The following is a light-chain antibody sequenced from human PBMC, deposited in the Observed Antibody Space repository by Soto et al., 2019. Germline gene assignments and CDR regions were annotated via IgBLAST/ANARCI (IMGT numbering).Light chain of an antibody. Sequence: DIQMTQSPSTLSASVGDRVTITCRASQSISSWLAWYQQKPGKAPKLLIYKESSLESGVPSRFSGSGSGTEFTLTIRSLQPDDFATYYCQQFHSVAPTFGQGTKVEIK. CDR2: KES. V-gene: IGKV1-5*03. J-gene: IGKJ1*01. CDR3: QQFHSVAPT. CDR1: QSISSW.